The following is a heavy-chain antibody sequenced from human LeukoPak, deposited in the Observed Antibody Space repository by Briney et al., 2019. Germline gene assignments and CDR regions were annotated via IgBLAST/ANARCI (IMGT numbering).Heavy chain of an antibody. CDR3: ARHAPHSSPGYYYYYMDV. V-gene: IGHV4-4*09. CDR2: IYTSGST. D-gene: IGHD6-13*01. Sequence: PSETLSLTCTVSGGSISSYYWSWIRQPPGKGLEWIGYIYTSGSTNYNPSLKSRVTISVDTSKNQFSLKLSSVTAADTAVYYCARHAPHSSPGYYYYYMDVWGKGTTVTVSS. CDR1: GGSISSYY. J-gene: IGHJ6*03.